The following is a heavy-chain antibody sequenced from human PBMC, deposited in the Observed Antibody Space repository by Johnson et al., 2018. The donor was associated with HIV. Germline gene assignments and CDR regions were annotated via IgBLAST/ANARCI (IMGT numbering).Heavy chain of an antibody. J-gene: IGHJ3*02. CDR1: GFTFSRHA. V-gene: IGHV3-NL1*01. Sequence: VQLVESGGGVVQPGRSLRLSCAASGFTFSRHAMHWVRQAPGKGPEWVSGINWNGGSTGYADSVKGRFTISRDNSKNTLYLQMNSLRAEDTAVYYCAKELADSSGYYADAFDIWGQGTMVTVSS. CDR2: INWNGGST. CDR3: AKELADSSGYYADAFDI. D-gene: IGHD3-22*01.